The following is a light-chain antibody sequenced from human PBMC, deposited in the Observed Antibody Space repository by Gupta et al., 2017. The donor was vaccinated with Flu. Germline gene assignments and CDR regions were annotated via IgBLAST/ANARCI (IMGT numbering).Light chain of an antibody. V-gene: IGKV1-5*03. CDR1: KSISSW. CDR2: KAS. Sequence: DIQMTQSPSTLSASVGDRVTITCRASKSISSWLAWYQQKPGKAPKILIQKASNLESGVPSRFNGSGSGTEFTLTISSLQPDDFAAYYCQQDSNSPLTFGGGTRVEIE. J-gene: IGKJ4*01. CDR3: QQDSNSPLT.